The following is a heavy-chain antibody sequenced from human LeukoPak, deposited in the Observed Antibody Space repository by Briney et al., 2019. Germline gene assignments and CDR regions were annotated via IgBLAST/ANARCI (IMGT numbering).Heavy chain of an antibody. J-gene: IGHJ4*02. D-gene: IGHD5-24*01. CDR3: ARLVSGWLHSFDY. CDR1: GFTFSSYA. V-gene: IGHV3-7*03. CDR2: IKQDGSEK. Sequence: PGGSLRLSCAASGFTFSSYAMHWVRQAPGKGLEWVANIKQDGSEKYYVDSVKGRFTISRDNAKNSLYLQMNSLRAEDTAVYYCARLVSGWLHSFDYWGQGTLVTVSS.